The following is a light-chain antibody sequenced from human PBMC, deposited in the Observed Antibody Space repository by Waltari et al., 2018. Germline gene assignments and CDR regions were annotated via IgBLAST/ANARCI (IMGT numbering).Light chain of an antibody. Sequence: EIVLTQSPGTLSLSPGDRATLPCRASQSISKYLAWYQQKPGQAPRLLIYGASSTATGIPDRFSGSGSGTDFSLTISRLEPEDFAVYYCQHYVSLPATFGQGTKVEIE. J-gene: IGKJ1*01. CDR2: GAS. V-gene: IGKV3-20*01. CDR3: QHYVSLPAT. CDR1: QSISKY.